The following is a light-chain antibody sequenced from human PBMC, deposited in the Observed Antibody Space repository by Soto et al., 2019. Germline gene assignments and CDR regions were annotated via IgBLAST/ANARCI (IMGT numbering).Light chain of an antibody. CDR1: SSDVGDYKY. CDR3: SSYTSSDTPYV. Sequence: QSALTQPASVSGSPGQSITISCTGTSSDVGDYKYVSWYQQHPDKAPKLIIFVNSNRPSGISNRFSASKSGNTASLTISGLQAEDEADYYCSSYTSSDTPYVLGTGTKLHRP. CDR2: VNS. J-gene: IGLJ1*01. V-gene: IGLV2-14*01.